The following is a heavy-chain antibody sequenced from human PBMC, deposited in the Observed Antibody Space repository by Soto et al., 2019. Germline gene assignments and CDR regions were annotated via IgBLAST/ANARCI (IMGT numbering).Heavy chain of an antibody. CDR1: GGTFSSYA. J-gene: IGHJ4*02. CDR3: ASLSSDSGSYELYYFDY. Sequence: SVKVSCKASGGTFSSYAISRVRQAPGQGLEWMGGIIPIFGSANYAQKFQGRVTITADESTSTAYMELSSLRSEDTAVYYCASLSSDSGSYELYYFDYWGQGTLVTVSS. V-gene: IGHV1-69*13. D-gene: IGHD1-26*01. CDR2: IIPIFGSA.